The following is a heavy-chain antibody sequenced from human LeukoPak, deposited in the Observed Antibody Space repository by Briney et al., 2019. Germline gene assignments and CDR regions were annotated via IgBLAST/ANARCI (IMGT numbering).Heavy chain of an antibody. J-gene: IGHJ4*02. CDR3: ARDQRNSGSYRFEY. CDR1: GYTFSGYG. D-gene: IGHD1-26*01. V-gene: IGHV1-18*01. CDR2: ITGNNGKT. Sequence: GASVKVSCKTSGYTFSGYGISWGRQAPGQGLEWMGWITGNNGKTNYAPSLQGRVTMTTDTSTNTVYMELKSLKSDDTAVYYCARDQRNSGSYRFEYWGQGTPVTVSS.